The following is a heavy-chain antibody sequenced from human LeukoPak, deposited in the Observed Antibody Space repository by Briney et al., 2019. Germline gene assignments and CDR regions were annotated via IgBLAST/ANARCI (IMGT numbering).Heavy chain of an antibody. CDR1: GFTFSSYA. CDR3: AKDISDSSGYYYVSPGGANY. CDR2: ISGDGGST. V-gene: IGHV3-43*02. Sequence: GGSLRLSCAASGFTFSSYAMSWVRQAPGKGLEWVSLISGDGGSTYYADSVKGRFTISRDNSKNSLYLQMNSLRTEDTALYYCAKDISDSSGYYYVSPGGANYWGQGTLVTVSS. D-gene: IGHD3-22*01. J-gene: IGHJ4*02.